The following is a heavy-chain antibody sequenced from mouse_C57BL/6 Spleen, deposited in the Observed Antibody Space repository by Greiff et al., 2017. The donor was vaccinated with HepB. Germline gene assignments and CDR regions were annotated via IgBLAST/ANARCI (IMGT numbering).Heavy chain of an antibody. CDR3: ARGAYYSNYIYAMDY. Sequence: QVQLQQPGAELVRPGSSVKLSCKASGYTFTSYWMHWVKQRPIQGLEWIGNIDPSDSETHYNQKFKDKATLTVDKSSSTAYMQLSSLTSEDSAVYYCARGAYYSNYIYAMDYWGQGTSVTVSS. CDR2: IDPSDSET. D-gene: IGHD2-5*01. V-gene: IGHV1-52*01. J-gene: IGHJ4*01. CDR1: GYTFTSYW.